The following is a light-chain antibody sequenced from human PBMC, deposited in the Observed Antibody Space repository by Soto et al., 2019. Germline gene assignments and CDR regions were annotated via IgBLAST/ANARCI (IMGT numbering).Light chain of an antibody. J-gene: IGKJ3*01. Sequence: EIVLTQSPATLSLSPGERATLSCRASQSVSSYLAWYQQKPGQAPRLLIYDASNRATGIPARFSGSGYGTDLTLTISSLEPEDFAVYYCQQRSNWPPTFGPGTKVDIK. V-gene: IGKV3-11*01. CDR1: QSVSSY. CDR2: DAS. CDR3: QQRSNWPPT.